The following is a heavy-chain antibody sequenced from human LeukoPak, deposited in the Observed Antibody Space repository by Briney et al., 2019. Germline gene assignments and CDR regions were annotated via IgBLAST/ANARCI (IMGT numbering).Heavy chain of an antibody. Sequence: TGGSLRLSCAASGFTFSSYAMSWVRQAPGKGLEWVSAISGSGGSTYYAESVKGRFTISRDNSKNTLYLRMNSLRAEDRAVYYCAKDNAAADDYWGQGTLVTVSS. CDR3: AKDNAAADDY. D-gene: IGHD6-13*01. CDR1: GFTFSSYA. J-gene: IGHJ4*02. CDR2: ISGSGGST. V-gene: IGHV3-23*01.